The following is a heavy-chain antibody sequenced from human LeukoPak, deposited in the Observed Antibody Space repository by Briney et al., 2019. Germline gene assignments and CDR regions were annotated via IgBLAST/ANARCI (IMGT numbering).Heavy chain of an antibody. V-gene: IGHV3-48*01. Sequence: GGSLRLSCAASGFTFSSYSMNWVRQAPGKGLEWVSYISSSSSTIYYADSVKGRFTISRDNAKNSLYLQMNSLRAEDTAVYYCARASEDIVVVPAATYYFDYWGQGTLVTVSS. CDR2: ISSSSSTI. CDR3: ARASEDIVVVPAATYYFDY. D-gene: IGHD2-2*01. CDR1: GFTFSSYS. J-gene: IGHJ4*02.